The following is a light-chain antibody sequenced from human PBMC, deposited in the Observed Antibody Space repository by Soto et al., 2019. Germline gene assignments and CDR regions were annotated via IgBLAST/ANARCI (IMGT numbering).Light chain of an antibody. J-gene: IGKJ1*01. Sequence: EIVMTQSPATLSVSPGERATLSCRASQSVSSNLAWYQQKPGQAPRLLIYGASTRATGIPARFSGSGSGTESTLTLSSLQSEDFAVYYCQQYNNWTPPLTFGQGTKVEIK. V-gene: IGKV3-15*01. CDR1: QSVSSN. CDR3: QQYNNWTPPLT. CDR2: GAS.